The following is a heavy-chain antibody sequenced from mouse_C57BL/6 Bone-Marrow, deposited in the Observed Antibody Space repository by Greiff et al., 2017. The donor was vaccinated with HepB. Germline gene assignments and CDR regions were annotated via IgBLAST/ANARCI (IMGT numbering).Heavy chain of an antibody. CDR1: GYTFTDYY. D-gene: IGHD2-4*01. V-gene: IGHV1-26*01. CDR2: INPNNGGT. J-gene: IGHJ1*03. CDR3: ARKGDSCYDYDEGYFDV. Sequence: EVQLQQSGPELVKPGASVKISCKASGYTFTDYYMNWVKQSHGKSLEWIGDINPNNGGTSYNQKFKGKATLTVDKSSSTAYMELRSLTSEDSAVYYCARKGDSCYDYDEGYFDVWGTGTTVTVSS.